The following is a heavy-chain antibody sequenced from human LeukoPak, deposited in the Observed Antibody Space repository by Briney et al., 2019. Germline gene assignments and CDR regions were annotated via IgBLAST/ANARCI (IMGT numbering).Heavy chain of an antibody. V-gene: IGHV3-23*01. Sequence: GGSLRLSCAASGFTFTNYAMSWVRQAPGKGLEWVSVISGGGDRAYYADSVKGRFTISRDFSNNTVYLQINSLRADDTAVYYCAKDYCSGGTCYLDNWGQGTRVTVSS. CDR1: GFTFTNYA. CDR2: ISGGGDRA. J-gene: IGHJ4*02. D-gene: IGHD2-15*01. CDR3: AKDYCSGGTCYLDN.